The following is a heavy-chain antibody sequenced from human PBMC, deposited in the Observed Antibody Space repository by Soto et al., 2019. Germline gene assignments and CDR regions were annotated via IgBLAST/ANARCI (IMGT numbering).Heavy chain of an antibody. V-gene: IGHV3-53*01. Sequence: DVQLVESGGGLIQPGESLRLSCAAFVFTISGKKYVAWVRQAPGKGLEWVSALYDLDGSFYAASVKGRFTTSSDSSKTTVYLQMNDLRPDDTAVYYCATWHEREHAYDVWGHGTTVTVSS. CDR3: ATWHEREHAYDV. CDR2: LYDLDGS. CDR1: VFTISGKKY. D-gene: IGHD1-1*01. J-gene: IGHJ3*01.